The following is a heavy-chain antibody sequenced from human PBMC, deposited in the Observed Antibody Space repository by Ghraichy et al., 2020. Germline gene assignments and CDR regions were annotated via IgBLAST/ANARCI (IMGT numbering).Heavy chain of an antibody. J-gene: IGHJ2*01. CDR3: ARDRAGGWYFDL. CDR2: IYYSGST. Sequence: SQTLSLTCTVSGGSISSSSYYWGWIRQPPGKGLEWIGSIYYSGSTYYNPSLKSRVTISVDTSKNQFSLKLSSVTAADTAVYYCARDRAGGWYFDLWGRGTLVTVSS. V-gene: IGHV4-39*07. CDR1: GGSISSSSYY. D-gene: IGHD3-16*01.